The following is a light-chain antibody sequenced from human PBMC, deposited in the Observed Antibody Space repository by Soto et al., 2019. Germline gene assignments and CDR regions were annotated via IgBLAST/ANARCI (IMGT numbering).Light chain of an antibody. CDR2: AAS. V-gene: IGKV1-27*01. J-gene: IGKJ4*01. CDR3: QKYNSAPLT. CDR1: QGIGVY. Sequence: DIQMTQSPSSLSASLGDRVTITCRASQGIGVYLAWFQQKPGKVPKLLIYAASALHSGVSSRFSGSGSGTDFTLTISSLQPEDIANYDCQKYNSAPLTFGGGTSVEIK.